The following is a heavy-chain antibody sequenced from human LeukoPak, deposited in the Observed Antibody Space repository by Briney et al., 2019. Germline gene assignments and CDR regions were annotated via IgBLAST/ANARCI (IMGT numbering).Heavy chain of an antibody. D-gene: IGHD3-9*01. V-gene: IGHV3-9*01. J-gene: IGHJ4*02. Sequence: GRSLRLSCAASGFTFDDYAMHWVRQAPGKGLEWVSGISWNSGSIGYADSVKGRFTISRDNAKNSLYLQMNSLRAEDTALYYCAKDQNYDILTGYSDYWGQGTLVTVSS. CDR3: AKDQNYDILTGYSDY. CDR1: GFTFDDYA. CDR2: ISWNSGSI.